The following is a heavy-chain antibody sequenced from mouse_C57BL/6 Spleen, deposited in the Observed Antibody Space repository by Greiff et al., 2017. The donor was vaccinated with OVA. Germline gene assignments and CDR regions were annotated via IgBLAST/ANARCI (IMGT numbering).Heavy chain of an antibody. D-gene: IGHD2-1*01. CDR2: IDPSDSYT. CDR1: GYTFTSYW. V-gene: IGHV1-50*01. J-gene: IGHJ2*01. CDR3: AREPGVTEAY. Sequence: QVHVKQPGAELVKPGASVKLSCKASGYTFTSYWMQWVKQRPGQGLEWIGEIDPSDSYTNYNQKFKGKATLTVDTSSSTAYMQLSSLTSEDSAVDYCAREPGVTEAYWGQGTTRTVSS.